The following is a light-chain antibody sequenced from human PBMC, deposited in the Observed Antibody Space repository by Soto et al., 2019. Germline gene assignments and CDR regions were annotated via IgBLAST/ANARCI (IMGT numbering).Light chain of an antibody. CDR1: QGIGNY. V-gene: IGKV1-27*01. Sequence: DIQMTQSPSSLSASVGDRVTITCRASQGIGNYLAWYQQKPGKVPKLLIYAASTLQSGVPSRFSGSGSGTDFTLTISSLQTEDVATYYCQKYNNVPVTFGQGTRLEI. CDR3: QKYNNVPVT. J-gene: IGKJ5*01. CDR2: AAS.